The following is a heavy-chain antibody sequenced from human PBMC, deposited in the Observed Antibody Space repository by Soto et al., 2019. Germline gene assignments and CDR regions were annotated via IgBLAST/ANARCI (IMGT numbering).Heavy chain of an antibody. CDR1: GGSISSRNW. J-gene: IGHJ6*02. CDR2: ISHSGTT. Sequence: QVELQESGPGLVKPLGTLSLTCAVSGGSISSRNWWSWVRQAPGKGLEWIGKISHSGTTNYNPSLKSRVTISVDKSKNQFSLILSSVTAADTAVYYCARDSDSSDTGGMDVWGQGTTVTVSS. CDR3: ARDSDSSDTGGMDV. D-gene: IGHD3-22*01. V-gene: IGHV4-4*02.